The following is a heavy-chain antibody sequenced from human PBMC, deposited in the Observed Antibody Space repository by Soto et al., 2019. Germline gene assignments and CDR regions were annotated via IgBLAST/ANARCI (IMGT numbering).Heavy chain of an antibody. CDR2: ISSDSTYT. V-gene: IGHV3-21*01. J-gene: IGHJ4*02. CDR3: ASQELEPPPYFFES. CDR1: GFTFPGSS. D-gene: IGHD1-1*01. Sequence: GGSLRLSCAASGFTFPGSSMNWVRQAPGKGLEWVASISSDSTYTHYADSVKGRFTISRDNAKNSLYLQMSSLRVEDTAVYYCASQELEPPPYFFESWGQGTLVTVSS.